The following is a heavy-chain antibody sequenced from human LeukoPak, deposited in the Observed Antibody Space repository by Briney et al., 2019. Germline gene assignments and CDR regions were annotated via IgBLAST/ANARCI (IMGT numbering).Heavy chain of an antibody. D-gene: IGHD3-22*01. CDR1: GFTFNNYA. J-gene: IGHJ3*02. V-gene: IGHV3-23*01. Sequence: GGSLRLSCAASGFTFNNYAMSWVRQAPGKGLEWVSAISGSDAGTYYADSVKGRFTISRDNAKNSLYLQMNSLRAEDTAVYYCARGEYYYDSSGLPPHGAFDIWGQGTMVTVSS. CDR2: ISGSDAGT. CDR3: ARGEYYYDSSGLPPHGAFDI.